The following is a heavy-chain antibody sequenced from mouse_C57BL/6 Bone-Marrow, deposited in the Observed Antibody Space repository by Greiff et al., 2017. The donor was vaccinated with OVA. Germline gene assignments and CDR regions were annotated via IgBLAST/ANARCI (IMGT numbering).Heavy chain of an antibody. V-gene: IGHV1-42*01. CDR2: INPSTGGT. CDR1: GYSFTGYY. D-gene: IGHD2-3*01. J-gene: IGHJ4*01. CDR3: ARGGWLLRAMDY. Sequence: EVKLMESGPELVKPGASVKISCKASGYSFTGYYMNWVKQSPEKSLEWIGEINPSTGGTTYNQKFKAKATLTVDKSSSTAYMQLKSLTSEDSAVYYCARGGWLLRAMDYWGQGTSVTVSS.